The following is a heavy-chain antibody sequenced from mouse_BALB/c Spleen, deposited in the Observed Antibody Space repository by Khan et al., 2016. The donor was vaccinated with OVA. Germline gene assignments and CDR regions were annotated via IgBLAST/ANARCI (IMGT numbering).Heavy chain of an antibody. CDR2: IDPANGNT. J-gene: IGHJ4*01. CDR1: GFKIKDTY. Sequence: EVQLQESGAELVKPGASVRLSCTATGFKIKDTYIHWVKQRPEQGLEWIGRIDPANGNTRYDQKFQGKATITADTSSHTAYLHLSSLTSEDTADSYCPDSLLLFGMDYWCQGTSVTVSS. CDR3: PDSLLLFGMDY. V-gene: IGHV14-3*02. D-gene: IGHD1-2*01.